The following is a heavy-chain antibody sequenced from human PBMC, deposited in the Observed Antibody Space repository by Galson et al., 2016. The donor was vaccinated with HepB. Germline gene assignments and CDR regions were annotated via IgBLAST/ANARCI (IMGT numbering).Heavy chain of an antibody. CDR2: FDPEDGET. D-gene: IGHD3-22*01. Sequence: SVKVSCKVSGYTLSELSMHWVRQAPGKGLEWMGGFDPEDGETIYAQKFQGRVTMTEDTSTDTAYMELSSLRVEDTAVYYCARGRHSNYHDSSGYYPYWGQGILVTVSS. CDR3: ARGRHSNYHDSSGYYPY. V-gene: IGHV1-24*01. J-gene: IGHJ4*02. CDR1: GYTLSELS.